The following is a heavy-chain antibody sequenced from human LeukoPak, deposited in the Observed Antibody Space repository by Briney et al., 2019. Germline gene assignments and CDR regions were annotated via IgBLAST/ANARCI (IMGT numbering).Heavy chain of an antibody. CDR2: IIPILGIA. D-gene: IGHD4-17*01. V-gene: IGHV1-69*04. CDR3: ARAYVYGDYEGAHY. J-gene: IGHJ4*02. CDR1: GGTFSSYA. Sequence: SVTVSCKASGGTFSSYAISWVRQAPGQGLEWMGRIIPILGIANYAQKFQGRVTITADKSTSTAYMELSSLRSEDTAVYYCARAYVYGDYEGAHYWGQGTLVTVSS.